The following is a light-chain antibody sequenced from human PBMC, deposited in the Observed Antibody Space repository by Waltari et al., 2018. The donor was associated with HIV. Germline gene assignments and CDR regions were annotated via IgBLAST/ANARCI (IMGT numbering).Light chain of an antibody. CDR1: QQTSYRSNQNAS. Sequence: DITLTQTPDALTASLGSRAARHCKSSQQTSYRSNQNASLAWYQQNPLQPPKLLMFWVSVRAPGVPDRFTGSGSGTDFTLTINSVQAEDVAVYFCQQYYDKPLTFCRGTKVEI. V-gene: IGKV4-1*01. CDR3: QQYYDKPLT. J-gene: IGKJ4*01. CDR2: WVS.